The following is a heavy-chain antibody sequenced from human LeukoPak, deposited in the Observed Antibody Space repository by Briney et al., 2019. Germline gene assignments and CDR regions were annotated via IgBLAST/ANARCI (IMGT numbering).Heavy chain of an antibody. Sequence: GRSLRLSCAASGFTFSSYDMHWVRQAPGKGLEWVTVISYDGSNKYHGDSVKGRFTISRDNSKNTRYLKMNSLRAEDTAVYYCAKEGSNGDFDYWGQGTLVTVSS. CDR3: AKEGSNGDFDY. CDR1: GFTFSSYD. D-gene: IGHD1-26*01. J-gene: IGHJ4*02. V-gene: IGHV3-30*18. CDR2: ISYDGSNK.